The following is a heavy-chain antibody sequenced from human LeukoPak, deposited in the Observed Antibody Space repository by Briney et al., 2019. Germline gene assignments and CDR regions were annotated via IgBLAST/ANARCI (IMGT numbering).Heavy chain of an antibody. Sequence: GGSPRLSCAASGFTFSSYEMNWVRQAPGKGLEWVSYISSSGSTIYYADSVKGRFTISRDNAKNSLYLQMNSLRAEDTAVYYCARDYDSSLYYYYYMDVWGKGTTVTISS. D-gene: IGHD3-3*01. CDR2: ISSSGSTI. CDR1: GFTFSSYE. J-gene: IGHJ6*03. V-gene: IGHV3-48*03. CDR3: ARDYDSSLYYYYYMDV.